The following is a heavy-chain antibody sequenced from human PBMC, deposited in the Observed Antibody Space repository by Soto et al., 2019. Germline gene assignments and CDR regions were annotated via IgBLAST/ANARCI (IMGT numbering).Heavy chain of an antibody. J-gene: IGHJ5*02. CDR3: ASGIAVVSNWFDP. Sequence: QVQLQESGPGLVKPSQTLSLTCTVSGGSISSGGYYWSRIRQHPGQGLEWIGYIYYSGRNYYNPSSKGRVSLAVDASKNQFSLRLGSVTVADTAVYYCASGIAVVSNWFDPWGQGTLVTVSS. CDR1: GGSISSGGYY. V-gene: IGHV4-31*03. CDR2: IYYSGRN. D-gene: IGHD6-19*01.